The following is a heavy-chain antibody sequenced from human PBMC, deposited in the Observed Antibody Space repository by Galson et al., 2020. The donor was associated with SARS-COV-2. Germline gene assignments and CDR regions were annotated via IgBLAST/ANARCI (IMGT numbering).Heavy chain of an antibody. CDR1: GFPFSSYA. J-gene: IGHJ4*02. V-gene: IGHV3-30*01. CDR2: ISYDGSNN. Sequence: GESLKISCAASGFPFSSYAMYWVRQAPGRGVEWVAVISYDGSNNYYAASVKGRFTISRDNSKNTLYLQMNSLRAEDTAVYYCARETGDYYDSSGYYPGGYFDYWGQGTLVTVSS. CDR3: ARETGDYYDSSGYYPGGYFDY. D-gene: IGHD3-22*01.